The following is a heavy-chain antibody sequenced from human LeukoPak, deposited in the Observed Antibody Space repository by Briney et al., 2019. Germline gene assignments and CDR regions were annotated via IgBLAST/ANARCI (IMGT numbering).Heavy chain of an antibody. D-gene: IGHD5-12*01. V-gene: IGHV1-2*02. J-gene: IGHJ4*02. CDR1: GGTFTNYA. Sequence: ASVKVSCKASGGTFTNYAFTWVRQAPGQGLEWMAWINPNSGDTNHAQKFQGRVTVTRDTSISTAYMELSSLRADDTAVYYCARDVPGYSSQFDYWGQGTLVTVSS. CDR3: ARDVPGYSSQFDY. CDR2: INPNSGDT.